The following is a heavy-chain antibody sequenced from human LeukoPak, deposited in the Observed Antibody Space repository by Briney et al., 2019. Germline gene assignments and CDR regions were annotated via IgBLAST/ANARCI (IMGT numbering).Heavy chain of an antibody. Sequence: GRSLRLSCAASGFTFSSYGMHWVRQTPGKGLEWVTIIWSDGTNKYYADSVKGRFTVSRDNSKNTLYLQMNSLRAEDTAVYYCARGSGSFSGGFDYWGQGTLVTVSS. CDR3: ARGSGSFSGGFDY. CDR1: GFTFSSYG. D-gene: IGHD1-26*01. V-gene: IGHV3-33*01. J-gene: IGHJ4*02. CDR2: IWSDGTNK.